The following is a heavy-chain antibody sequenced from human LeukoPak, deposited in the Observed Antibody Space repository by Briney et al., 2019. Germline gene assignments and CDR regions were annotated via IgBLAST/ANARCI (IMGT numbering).Heavy chain of an antibody. CDR3: ARDSVATTASDI. D-gene: IGHD5-12*01. V-gene: IGHV3-20*04. CDR2: INWNGGRT. CDR1: GFNFDDYG. J-gene: IGHJ3*02. Sequence: GGSLRLSCAASGFNFDDYGMAWVRQAPGKGLEWVSGINWNGGRTGSADSVKGRFTISRDNAKNSLYLQMNSLRAEDTALYYCARDSVATTASDIWGQGAMVTVSS.